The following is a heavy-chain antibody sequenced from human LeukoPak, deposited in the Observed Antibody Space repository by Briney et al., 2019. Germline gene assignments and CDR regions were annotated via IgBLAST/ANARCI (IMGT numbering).Heavy chain of an antibody. J-gene: IGHJ5*02. V-gene: IGHV1-18*01. Sequence: GASVKVSCKASGYTFISYCLSWVRQAPGQGLEWMGWISAYNGNTNYAQKLQGRVTMTTDTSTSTAYMELRSLRSDDTAVYYCARVRAVRGVTYNWFDPWGQGTLVTVSS. CDR3: ARVRAVRGVTYNWFDP. CDR1: GYTFISYC. CDR2: ISAYNGNT. D-gene: IGHD3-10*01.